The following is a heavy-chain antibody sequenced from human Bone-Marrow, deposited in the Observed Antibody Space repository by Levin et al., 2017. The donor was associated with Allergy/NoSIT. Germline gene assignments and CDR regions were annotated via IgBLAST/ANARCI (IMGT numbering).Heavy chain of an antibody. CDR3: ARDRSGWVNWFDP. J-gene: IGHJ5*02. CDR1: GFPFSAYT. D-gene: IGHD6-19*01. Sequence: AGGSLRLSCATSGFPFSAYTMNWVRQAPGKGLEWVSSISGNSAHKFYADSVKGRFAISRDDAKDSLYLHMNSLRADDTAVYYCARDRSGWVNWFDPWGQGTLVTVSS. CDR2: ISGNSAHK. V-gene: IGHV3-21*01.